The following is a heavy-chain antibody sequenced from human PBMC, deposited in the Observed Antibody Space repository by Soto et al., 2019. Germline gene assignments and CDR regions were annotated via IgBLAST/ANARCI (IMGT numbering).Heavy chain of an antibody. Sequence: QLQLQESGSGLVKPSQTLSLTCAVSGGSISRGGYFWSWVRQPPGKGLEWIGYIYHSGSTYYNPSLKSRVTISVDRSKNQFSLKLSSVTAADTAVYYCARGPPNTYWGQGTLVTVSS. D-gene: IGHD2-8*01. J-gene: IGHJ4*02. CDR3: ARGPPNTY. CDR1: GGSISRGGYF. V-gene: IGHV4-30-2*01. CDR2: IYHSGST.